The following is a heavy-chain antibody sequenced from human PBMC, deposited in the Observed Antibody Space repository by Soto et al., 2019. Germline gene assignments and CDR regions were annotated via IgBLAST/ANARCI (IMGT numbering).Heavy chain of an antibody. J-gene: IGHJ4*02. CDR2: IWYDGSNK. Sequence: QVQLVESGGGVVQPGRSLRLSFAASGFTFSSYGMHWVRQAPGKGLEWVAVIWYDGSNKYYADSVKGRFTIYRDNSKNTLYLQMNCLRAEDTAVYYCAGDYDSSGYPRYSFDYWGQGTLVTVSS. V-gene: IGHV3-33*01. CDR3: AGDYDSSGYPRYSFDY. D-gene: IGHD3-22*01. CDR1: GFTFSSYG.